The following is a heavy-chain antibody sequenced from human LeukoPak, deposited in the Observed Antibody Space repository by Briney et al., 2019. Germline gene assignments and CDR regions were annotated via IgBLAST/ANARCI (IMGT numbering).Heavy chain of an antibody. CDR1: GGSIISGGYS. CDR3: ARSQVRGVIWRKGSWFDP. V-gene: IGHV4-30-2*01. CDR2: IYHSGST. Sequence: SQTLSLTCAVSGGSIISGGYSWSWIRQPPGKGLEWIGYIYHSGSTYYNPSLKSRVTISVDRSKNQFSLKLSSVTAADTAVYYCARSQVRGVIWRKGSWFDPWGQGTLVTVSS. J-gene: IGHJ5*02. D-gene: IGHD3-10*01.